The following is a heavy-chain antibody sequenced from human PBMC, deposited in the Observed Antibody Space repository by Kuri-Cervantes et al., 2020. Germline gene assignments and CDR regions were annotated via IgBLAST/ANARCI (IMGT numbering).Heavy chain of an antibody. CDR3: ARTYSSGWTSGYFDL. CDR1: GFTFSIYT. V-gene: IGHV3-21*03. J-gene: IGHJ2*01. Sequence: GGSLRLSCAASGFTFSIYTVNWVRQAPGKGLEWVPSISSTSSYIYYADSVKGRFTISRDNAKNSLYLQMNSLRAEDTAVYYCARTYSSGWTSGYFDLWGRGTLVTVSS. D-gene: IGHD6-19*01. CDR2: ISSTSSYI.